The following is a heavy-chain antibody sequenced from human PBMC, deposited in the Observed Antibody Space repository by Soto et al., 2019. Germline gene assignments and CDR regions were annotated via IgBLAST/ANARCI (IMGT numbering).Heavy chain of an antibody. CDR2: IYPGDSDT. CDR3: ARTPAPKSLRYFDWSTLHGMDV. Sequence: GECLKISCKGSGYSFTSYWIGWVRQMPGKGLEWMGIIYPGDSDTRYSPSFQGQVTISADKSISTAYLQWSSLKASDTAMYYCARTPAPKSLRYFDWSTLHGMDVWGQGTTVTVSS. V-gene: IGHV5-51*01. D-gene: IGHD3-9*01. CDR1: GYSFTSYW. J-gene: IGHJ6*02.